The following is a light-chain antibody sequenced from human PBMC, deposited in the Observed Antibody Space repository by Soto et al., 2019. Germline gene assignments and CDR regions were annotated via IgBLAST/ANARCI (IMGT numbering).Light chain of an antibody. CDR3: QSYDPSLGGFV. Sequence: QSVLTQPPSVSGAPGQGVTISCTGSSSNIGAGYDVHWYQQLPGAAPKLLIFGNDNRPSGVPDRFSGSRSGTSASLAITGLQGEDGAVYFWQSYDPSLGGFVFGAGTK. J-gene: IGLJ1*01. V-gene: IGLV1-40*01. CDR2: GND. CDR1: SSNIGAGYD.